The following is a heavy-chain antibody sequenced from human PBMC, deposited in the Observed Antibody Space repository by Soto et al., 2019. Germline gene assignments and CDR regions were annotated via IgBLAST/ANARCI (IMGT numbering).Heavy chain of an antibody. Sequence: GGSLRLSCAASGFICSSYDMSWVRQAPGKGLEWVSTILVGGSTHYEDSVKGRFTISRDRSKNTVYLQMNSLTAWDTAMYYCAKATATGGGAFDICGQGTMVTVSS. CDR3: AKATATGGGAFDI. D-gene: IGHD2-8*02. J-gene: IGHJ3*02. V-gene: IGHV3-23*01. CDR2: ILVGGST. CDR1: GFICSSYD.